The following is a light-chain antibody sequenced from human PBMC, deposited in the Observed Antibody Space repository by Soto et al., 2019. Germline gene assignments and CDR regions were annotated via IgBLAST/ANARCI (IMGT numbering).Light chain of an antibody. Sequence: QSALTQPASVSGSPEQSITISCTGTSSDVGAYNLVSWYQQHPGKAPRLIIYEGTKRPSGISHRFSGSKSDNTASLTISGLRAEDEAHYHCWSYAGSRTFVFGGGTKLTVL. V-gene: IGLV2-23*01. CDR3: WSYAGSRTFV. J-gene: IGLJ3*02. CDR1: SSDVGAYNL. CDR2: EGT.